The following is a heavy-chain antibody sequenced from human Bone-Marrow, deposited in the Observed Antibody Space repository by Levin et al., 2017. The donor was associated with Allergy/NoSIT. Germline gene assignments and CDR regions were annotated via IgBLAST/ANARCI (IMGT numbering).Heavy chain of an antibody. CDR1: GGSIRSSY. V-gene: IGHV4-59*08. CDR3: ARHSGRYCGAANCFYFDF. CDR2: IYYSGNT. Sequence: SQTLSLPCTVSGGSIRSSYWSWIRQSPGKGLEWLGYIYYSGNTNYNPSLESRVIISVDTSKNQFSLNLRSVIAADTAVYYCARHSGRYCGAANCFYFDFWGQGALVTVTS. D-gene: IGHD2-21*01. J-gene: IGHJ4*02.